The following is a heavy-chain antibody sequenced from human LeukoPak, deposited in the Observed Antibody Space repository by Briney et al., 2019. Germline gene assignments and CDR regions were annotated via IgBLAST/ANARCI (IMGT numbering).Heavy chain of an antibody. CDR2: MNPNSGNT. Sequence: ASVKVSCKASGYTFTSYDINWVRQATGQGLEWMGRMNPNSGNTGYAQKFQGRVTMTRNTSISTAYMELSSLRSEDTAVYYCARGGSGYCSGGSCYSDYYYYGMDVWGQGTTVTVSS. D-gene: IGHD2-15*01. CDR3: ARGGSGYCSGGSCYSDYYYYGMDV. CDR1: GYTFTSYD. J-gene: IGHJ6*02. V-gene: IGHV1-8*01.